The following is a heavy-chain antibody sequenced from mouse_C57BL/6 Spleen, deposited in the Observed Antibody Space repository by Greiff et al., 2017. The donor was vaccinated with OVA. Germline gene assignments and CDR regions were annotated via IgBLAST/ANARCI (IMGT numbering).Heavy chain of an antibody. CDR2: ISDGGSYT. V-gene: IGHV5-4*01. J-gene: IGHJ1*03. D-gene: IGHD4-1*01. CDR3: ARDWDGYFDV. CDR1: GFTFSSYA. Sequence: VQLKESGGGLVKPGGSLKLSCAASGFTFSSYAMSWVRQTPEKRLEWVATISDGGSYTYYPDNVKGRFTISRDNAKNNLYLQMSHLKSEDTAMYYCARDWDGYFDVWGTGTTVTVSS.